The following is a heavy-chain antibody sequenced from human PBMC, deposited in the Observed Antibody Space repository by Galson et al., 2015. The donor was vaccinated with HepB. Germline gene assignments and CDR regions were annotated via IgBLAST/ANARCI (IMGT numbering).Heavy chain of an antibody. CDR1: GFTFSSYG. CDR3: AALSDSSSSKPHDY. Sequence: SLRLSCAASGFTFSSYGMHWVRQAPGKGLEWVAVISYDGSNKYYADSVKGRFTISRDNSKNTLYLQMNSLRAEDTAVYYCAALSDSSSSKPHDYWGQGTLLTVSS. D-gene: IGHD6-6*01. V-gene: IGHV3-30*03. CDR2: ISYDGSNK. J-gene: IGHJ4*02.